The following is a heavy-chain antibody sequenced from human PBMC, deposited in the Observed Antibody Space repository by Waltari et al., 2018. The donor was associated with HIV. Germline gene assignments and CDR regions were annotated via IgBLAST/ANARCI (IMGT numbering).Heavy chain of an antibody. D-gene: IGHD3-22*01. V-gene: IGHV4-59*01. CDR3: ARVKASYYDGSGFYFLDY. CDR2: VKDSGST. J-gene: IGHJ4*02. CDR1: GGPTSGYY. Sequence: QVQLQESGPGLVKPSETLSLICSVSGGPTSGYYWTWIRQPPGEGLEWIVYVKDSGSTTSTPSLKSRVTISIDTANNRVSLALNSVTAADTGVYFCARVKASYYDGSGFYFLDYWGQGTLVTVSS.